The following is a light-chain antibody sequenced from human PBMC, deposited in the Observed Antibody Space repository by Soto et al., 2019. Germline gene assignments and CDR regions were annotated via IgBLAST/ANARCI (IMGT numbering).Light chain of an antibody. CDR3: QTYNSAPIT. CDR1: QGISNY. CDR2: AAS. J-gene: IGKJ5*01. V-gene: IGKV1-27*01. Sequence: DIQMTQSPSSLSASLGDRVTITCRASQGISNYLAWYQQKPGKVPKLLIYAASTLQSGVPSRFSGSESGTDFTLTISSLQPDDVATYYCQTYNSAPITFGQGTRLEIK.